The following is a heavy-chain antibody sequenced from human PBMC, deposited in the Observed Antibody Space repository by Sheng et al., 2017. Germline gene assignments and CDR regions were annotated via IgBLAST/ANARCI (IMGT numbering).Heavy chain of an antibody. CDR2: ISANNGNT. V-gene: IGHV1-18*01. J-gene: IGHJ5*02. CDR3: ARDWGSQSLAEWLDP. CDR1: GYSFTTYG. Sequence: QVQLVQSGAEVKKPGASVKVSCKASGYSFTTYGVSWVRQAPGQGLEWMGWISANNGNTNYAQKVEGRVTMTTDTFTSTAYMELRSLRSDDTAVYYCARDWGSQSLAEWLDPWGQGTLVTVSS. D-gene: IGHD3-16*01.